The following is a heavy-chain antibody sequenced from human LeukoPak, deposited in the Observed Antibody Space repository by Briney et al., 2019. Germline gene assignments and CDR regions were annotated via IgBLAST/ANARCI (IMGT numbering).Heavy chain of an antibody. CDR1: GFTFSSYS. J-gene: IGHJ3*02. Sequence: GGSLRLPCAASGFTFSSYSMNWVRQAPGKGLEWVSYISSSSTTIYYADSVKGRFTISRDNAKNSLYLQMNSLRAEDTAVYYCARDLSGWNDAFDIWGQGTMVTVSS. D-gene: IGHD6-19*01. CDR2: ISSSSTTI. CDR3: ARDLSGWNDAFDI. V-gene: IGHV3-48*01.